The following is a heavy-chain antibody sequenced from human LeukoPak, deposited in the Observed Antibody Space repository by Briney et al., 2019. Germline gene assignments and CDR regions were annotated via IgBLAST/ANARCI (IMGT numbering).Heavy chain of an antibody. J-gene: IGHJ6*03. CDR2: IIPIFGTA. CDR1: GYTFTGYY. D-gene: IGHD2-2*01. CDR3: ASGGRYCSSTSCYGTYYYYYYMDV. V-gene: IGHV1-69*05. Sequence: SVKVSCKASGYTFTGYYMHWVRQAPGQGLEWMGGIIPIFGTANYAQKFQGRVTITTDESTSTAYMELSSLRSEDTAVYYCASGGRYCSSTSCYGTYYYYYYMDVWGKGTTVTVSS.